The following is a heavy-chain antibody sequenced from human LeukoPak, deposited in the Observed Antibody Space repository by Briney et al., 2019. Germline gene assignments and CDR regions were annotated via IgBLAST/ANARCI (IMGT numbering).Heavy chain of an antibody. CDR1: GFTFSSYW. CDR3: ARESIAAAGNSHFDY. J-gene: IGHJ4*02. Sequence: PGGSLRLSCAASGFTFSSYWMHWVRQAPGKGLVWVSRINSDGSSTSYADSVKGRFTISRDNAKNTLYLQMNSLRAEDTAVYYCARESIAAAGNSHFDYWGQGTLVTVSS. V-gene: IGHV3-74*01. CDR2: INSDGSST. D-gene: IGHD6-13*01.